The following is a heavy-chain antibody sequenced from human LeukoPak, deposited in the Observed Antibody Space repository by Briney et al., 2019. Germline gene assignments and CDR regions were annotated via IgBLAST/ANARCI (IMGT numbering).Heavy chain of an antibody. CDR3: ARALWEPGDYDILTGYYNY. CDR2: ISSSGSTI. V-gene: IGHV3-11*01. D-gene: IGHD3-9*01. Sequence: GGSLRLSCAASGFTFSDYYMSWIRQAPGKGLEWVSYISSSGSTIYYADSVKGRFTISRDNAKNSLYLQMNSLRAEDTAVYYCARALWEPGDYDILTGYYNYWGQGTLVTVSS. J-gene: IGHJ4*02. CDR1: GFTFSDYY.